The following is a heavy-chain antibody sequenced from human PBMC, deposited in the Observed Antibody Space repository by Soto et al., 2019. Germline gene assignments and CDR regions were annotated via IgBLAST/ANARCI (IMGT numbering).Heavy chain of an antibody. CDR3: ARDRERYSSSRSFDY. J-gene: IGHJ4*02. CDR1: GYTFTSYG. CDR2: IIPIFGTA. V-gene: IGHV1-69*13. Sequence: ASVKVSCKASGYTFTSYGISWVRQAPGQGLEWMGGIIPIFGTANYAQKFQGRVTITADESTSTAYMELSSLRSEDTAVYYCARDRERYSSSRSFDYWGQGTLVTVSS. D-gene: IGHD6-6*01.